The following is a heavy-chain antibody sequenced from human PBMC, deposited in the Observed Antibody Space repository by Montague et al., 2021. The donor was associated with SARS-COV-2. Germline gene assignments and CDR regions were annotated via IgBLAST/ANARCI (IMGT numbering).Heavy chain of an antibody. CDR1: GGSISNFY. D-gene: IGHD1-14*01. V-gene: IGHV4-59*12. CDR3: ARIIPTGVDF. CDR2: ISYTGST. Sequence: SETLSLTCTVSGGSISNFYWTWIRSPPGKGLDWIGSISYTGSTNYNPSLKSRVAISVDTSKNQFSLKLTSVTAADTALYYCARIIPTGVDFWGQGTLVTVSS. J-gene: IGHJ4*02.